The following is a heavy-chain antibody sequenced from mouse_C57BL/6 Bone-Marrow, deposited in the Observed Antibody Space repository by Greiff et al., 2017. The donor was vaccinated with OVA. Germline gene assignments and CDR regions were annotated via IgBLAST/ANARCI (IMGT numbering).Heavy chain of an antibody. Sequence: QVQLQQSGAELARPGASVKLSCKASGYTFTSYGISWVKQRTGQGLEWIGEIYPRSGNTYSHEKFKGKATLTADKSSSTAYMELRSLKSEDSAVYFCARWAYYTYFDYWGQGTTLTVSS. V-gene: IGHV1-81*01. CDR1: GYTFTSYG. CDR3: ARWAYYTYFDY. CDR2: IYPRSGNT. D-gene: IGHD2-12*01. J-gene: IGHJ2*01.